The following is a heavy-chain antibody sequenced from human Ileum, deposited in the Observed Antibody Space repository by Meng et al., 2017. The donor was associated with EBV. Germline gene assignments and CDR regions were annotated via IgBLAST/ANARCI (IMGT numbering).Heavy chain of an antibody. V-gene: IGHV4-4*02. CDR3: ASNGAFSLDH. D-gene: IGHD2-8*01. J-gene: IGHJ4*02. CDR2: INHTRGP. CDR1: GDSTIKAPW. Sequence: QVHRPDSGPGRVGLAGTLLLTSSVSGDSTIKAPWWIWVPQSPGKGLHWIGDINHTRGPNYNPSLKSRVIISVDKSNNHFSLRLSAVTAADTAVYYCASNGAFSLDHWGQGTLVTVSS.